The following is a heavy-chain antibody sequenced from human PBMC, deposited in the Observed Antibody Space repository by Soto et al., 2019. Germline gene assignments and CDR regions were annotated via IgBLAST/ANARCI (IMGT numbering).Heavy chain of an antibody. V-gene: IGHV3-33*01. J-gene: IGHJ6*02. CDR1: GFTFSSYG. CDR3: ARDRRHYDFWSGYWHLYYYYGMDA. D-gene: IGHD3-3*01. CDR2: IWYDGSNK. Sequence: PGGSLRLSCAASGFTFSSYGMHWVRQAPGKGLEWVAVIWYDGSNKYYADSVKGRFTISRDNSKNTLYLQMNSLRAEDTAVYYCARDRRHYDFWSGYWHLYYYYGMDAWGQGTTVTVSS.